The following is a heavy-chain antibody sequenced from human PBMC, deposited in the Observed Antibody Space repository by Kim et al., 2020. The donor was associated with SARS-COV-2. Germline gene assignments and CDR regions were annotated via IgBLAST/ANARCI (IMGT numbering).Heavy chain of an antibody. D-gene: IGHD1-26*01. J-gene: IGHJ6*02. V-gene: IGHV4-31*03. CDR3: ARDSVGEVRDFYYGMDV. CDR2: IYYSGST. CDR1: GGSISSGGYY. Sequence: SETLSLTCTVSGGSISSGGYYWSWIRQHPGKGLEWIGYIYYSGSTYYNPSLKSRVTISVDTSKNQFSLKLSSVTAADTAVYYCARDSVGEVRDFYYGMDVWGQGTTVTVSS.